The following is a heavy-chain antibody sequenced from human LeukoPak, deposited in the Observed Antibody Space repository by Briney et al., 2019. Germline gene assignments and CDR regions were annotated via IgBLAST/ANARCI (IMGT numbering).Heavy chain of an antibody. V-gene: IGHV3-23*01. CDR2: FSSSGVST. D-gene: IGHD2-8*01. J-gene: IGHJ4*02. CDR3: AKDFHPYCTNGICYHKSTWWDY. Sequence: GGSLRLSCAASGFTFSSYAMSWVRQAPGKGLEWVSGFSSSGVSTYYADSVKGRFTISRDTSTNTLNLQMSSLRAEDTAVYYCAKDFHPYCTNGICYHKSTWWDYWGQGTLVTVSS. CDR1: GFTFSSYA.